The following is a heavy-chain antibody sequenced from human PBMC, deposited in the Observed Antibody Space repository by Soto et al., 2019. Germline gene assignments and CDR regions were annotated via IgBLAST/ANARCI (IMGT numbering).Heavy chain of an antibody. J-gene: IGHJ4*02. CDR1: GFTFSSFS. CDR2: ISGSGDTK. V-gene: IGHV3-48*02. CDR3: AKYCSSDVCFDY. D-gene: IGHD2-8*01. Sequence: GGSLRLSCESSGFTFSSFSMNWVRQAPGKGLEWVSFISGSGDTKYYADSVKGRFTISRDNAKNSLYLQMSSLRDEDTAVYYCAKYCSSDVCFDYWGQGTLVTVSS.